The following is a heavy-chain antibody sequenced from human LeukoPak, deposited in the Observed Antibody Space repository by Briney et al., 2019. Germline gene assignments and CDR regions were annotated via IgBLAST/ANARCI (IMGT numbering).Heavy chain of an antibody. CDR1: GGSFSGYY. Sequence: SETLSLTCAVYGGSFSGYYWSWIRQPPGKGLEWIGEINHSGSTNYNPSLKSRVTISVDTSKNQFSLKLSSVTVADTAVYYCARRKNYYDSSGYRSYWYFDLWGRGTLVTVSS. V-gene: IGHV4-34*01. J-gene: IGHJ2*01. CDR2: INHSGST. CDR3: ARRKNYYDSSGYRSYWYFDL. D-gene: IGHD3-22*01.